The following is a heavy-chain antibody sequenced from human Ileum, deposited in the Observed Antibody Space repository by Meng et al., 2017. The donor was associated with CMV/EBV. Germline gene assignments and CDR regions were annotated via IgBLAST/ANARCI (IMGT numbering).Heavy chain of an antibody. CDR3: ASGQWLEHYFPY. CDR1: EFTVNNNY. J-gene: IGHJ4*02. V-gene: IGHV3-66*03. Sequence: GESLKISCAASEFTVNNNYMSWVRQAPGKGLEWVSAIYKSGGTNYADSVKGRFTISRDKSKSTLYLQMNGLRAEDTAVYYCASGQWLEHYFPYWGQGTLVTVSS. CDR2: IYKSGGT. D-gene: IGHD6-19*01.